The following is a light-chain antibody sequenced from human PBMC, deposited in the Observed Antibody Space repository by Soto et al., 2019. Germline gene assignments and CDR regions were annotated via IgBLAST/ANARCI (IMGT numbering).Light chain of an antibody. J-gene: IGKJ1*01. Sequence: TQLTQSPSSLSASVGDRVTITCRASQGISSYLAWYQQMPGKAPKLLIFAASTLQSGVPSRFSGSGSGTEFTLTISSLQPEDFATYYCQQVNTYPRTFGQGTKVDIK. CDR2: AAS. CDR3: QQVNTYPRT. CDR1: QGISSY. V-gene: IGKV1-9*01.